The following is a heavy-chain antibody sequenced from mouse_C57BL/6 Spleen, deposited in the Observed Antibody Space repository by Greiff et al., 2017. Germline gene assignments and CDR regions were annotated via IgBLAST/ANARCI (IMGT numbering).Heavy chain of an antibody. CDR1: GYTFTSYW. D-gene: IGHD1-1*01. CDR3: AREVYYYGSSYGYFDV. J-gene: IGHJ1*03. V-gene: IGHV1-55*01. CDR2: IYPGSGST. Sequence: VKLQQPGAELVKPGASVKMSCKASGYTFTSYWITWVKQRPGQGLEWIGDIYPGSGSTNYNEKFKSKATLTVDTSSSTAYMQLSSLTSEDSAVYYCAREVYYYGSSYGYFDVWGTGTTVTVSS.